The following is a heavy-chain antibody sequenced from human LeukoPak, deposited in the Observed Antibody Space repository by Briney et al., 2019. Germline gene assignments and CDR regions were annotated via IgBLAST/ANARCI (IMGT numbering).Heavy chain of an antibody. CDR2: INHSGST. Sequence: KPSETLSLTCSVSGGSMSGYYWSWIRQPPGKGLEWIGEINHSGSTNYNPSLKSRVTISVDTSKNQFSLKLSSVTAADTAVYYCARTLARLYYYGSGSFNWFDPWGQGTLVTVSS. CDR3: ARTLARLYYYGSGSFNWFDP. CDR1: GGSMSGYY. D-gene: IGHD3-10*01. J-gene: IGHJ5*02. V-gene: IGHV4-34*01.